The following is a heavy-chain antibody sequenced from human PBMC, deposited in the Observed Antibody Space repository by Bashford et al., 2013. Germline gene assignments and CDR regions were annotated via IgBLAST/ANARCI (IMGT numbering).Heavy chain of an antibody. CDR2: IWPGDSDT. D-gene: IGHD3-3*01. Sequence: WVRQMPGKGLELMGIIWPGDSDTRYSPSFQGQVTISADKSISTAYLQWSSLKASDTAMYYCARHFWSMAGTDNLMLFDIWGQGTMVTVSS. V-gene: IGHV5-51*01. J-gene: IGHJ3*02. CDR3: ARHFWSMAGTDNLMLFDI.